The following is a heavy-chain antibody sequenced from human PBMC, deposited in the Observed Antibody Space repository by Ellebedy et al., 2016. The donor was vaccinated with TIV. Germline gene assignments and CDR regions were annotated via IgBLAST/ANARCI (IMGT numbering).Heavy chain of an antibody. J-gene: IGHJ6*02. Sequence: GGSLRLSXAASGFTFSDYYMSWIRQAPGKGLEWVSYISSSSSYTNYADSVKGRFTISRDNAKNSLYLQMNSLRAEDTAVYYCAREITPLAYYGSGSYYNVTNHYYYYYGMDVWGQGTTVTVSS. CDR3: AREITPLAYYGSGSYYNVTNHYYYYYGMDV. D-gene: IGHD3-10*01. CDR2: ISSSSSYT. V-gene: IGHV3-11*06. CDR1: GFTFSDYY.